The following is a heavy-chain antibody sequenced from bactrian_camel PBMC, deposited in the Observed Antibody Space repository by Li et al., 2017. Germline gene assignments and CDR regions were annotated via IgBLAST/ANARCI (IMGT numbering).Heavy chain of an antibody. J-gene: IGHJ4*01. D-gene: IGHD2*01. CDR3: ATSYYINRERLSIV. CDR2: INSGGGNT. Sequence: DVQLVESGGGLVQPGGSLRLSCAASGFTFSSYDMTWVRQAPGKGLEWVSAINSGGGNTLYADSVKGRFTISRDNAKNTVYLQMNSLKSEDMGQYYCATSYYINRERLSIVWGQGTQVTVSS. V-gene: IGHV3S40*01. CDR1: GFTFSSYD.